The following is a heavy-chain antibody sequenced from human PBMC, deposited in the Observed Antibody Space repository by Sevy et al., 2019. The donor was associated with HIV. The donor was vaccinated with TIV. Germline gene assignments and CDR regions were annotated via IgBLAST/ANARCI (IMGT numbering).Heavy chain of an antibody. V-gene: IGHV3-33*01. CDR1: GFTFSSYG. CDR2: IWYDGSNK. CDR3: ARDDTAMALYYYYYYGMDV. Sequence: GGSLRLSCAASGFTFSSYGMHWVRQAPGKGLEWVAVIWYDGSNKYYADSVKGRFTISRDNSKNTLYLQMNSLRAEDTAVYYCARDDTAMALYYYYYYGMDVLGQGTSVTVSS. D-gene: IGHD5-18*01. J-gene: IGHJ6*02.